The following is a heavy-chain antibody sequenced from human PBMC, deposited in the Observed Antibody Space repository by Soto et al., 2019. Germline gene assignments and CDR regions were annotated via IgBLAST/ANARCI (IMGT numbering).Heavy chain of an antibody. CDR2: INNGWNT. V-gene: IGHV4-31*03. Sequence: QVQLQESGPGLVKPSQTLSLTCTVSGDSINSGGYYWNWIRQHPGKGLEWIGYINNGWNTDYNPXRKRRCMRSAAXSXSXFSLKLSSVTAADTAVYYCARGVPATPLSGSSWFDPWGQGTLVTVSS. D-gene: IGHD2-15*01. CDR1: GDSINSGGYY. CDR3: ARGVPATPLSGSSWFDP. J-gene: IGHJ5*02.